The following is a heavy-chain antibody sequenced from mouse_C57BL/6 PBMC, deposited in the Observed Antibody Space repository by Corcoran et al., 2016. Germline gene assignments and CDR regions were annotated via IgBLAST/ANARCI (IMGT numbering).Heavy chain of an antibody. D-gene: IGHD1-1*01. J-gene: IGHJ2*01. CDR3: ARRDYYGSSHPYYFDY. Sequence: EVQLQQSGPELVKPGASVKISCKASGYTFTDYYMNWVKQSHGKSLEWIGDINPNNGGTSYNQKFKGKATLTVDKSSSTAYMELRSLTSEDSAVYYCARRDYYGSSHPYYFDYWGQGTTLTVSS. V-gene: IGHV1-26*01. CDR2: INPNNGGT. CDR1: GYTFTDYY.